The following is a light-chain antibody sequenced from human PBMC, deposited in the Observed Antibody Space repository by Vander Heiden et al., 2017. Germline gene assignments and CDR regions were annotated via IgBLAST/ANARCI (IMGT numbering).Light chain of an antibody. Sequence: QSVLTQPPSVSGAPGQRGTISCTGSSSNIGAGYDVHWYQQLPGAAPRLLIYGNDNRASGVPDRFSGSKSGTSVSLAITGLQAEDEADYYCQSYDTSLSGYVIFGGGTRLTVL. J-gene: IGLJ2*01. V-gene: IGLV1-40*01. CDR2: GND. CDR3: QSYDTSLSGYVI. CDR1: SSNIGAGYD.